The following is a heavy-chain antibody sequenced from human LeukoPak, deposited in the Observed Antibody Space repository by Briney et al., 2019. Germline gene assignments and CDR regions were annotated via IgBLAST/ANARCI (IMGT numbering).Heavy chain of an antibody. J-gene: IGHJ4*02. V-gene: IGHV4-30-4*08. CDR2: IYYSGST. D-gene: IGHD5-12*01. CDR3: ARVGVDYFDFDY. CDR1: GGSISSGDYY. Sequence: SETLSLTCTVSGGSISSGDYYWSWIRQPPGKGLEWNGYIYYSGSTYYNPSLKSRVTISVDTSKNQFSLKLSSVTAADTAVYYCARVGVDYFDFDYWGQGTLVTVSS.